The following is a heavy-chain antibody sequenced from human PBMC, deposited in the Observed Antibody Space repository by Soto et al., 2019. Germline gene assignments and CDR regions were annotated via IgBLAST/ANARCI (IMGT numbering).Heavy chain of an antibody. J-gene: IGHJ4*02. CDR3: ARDESGVVVAAMDY. V-gene: IGHV3-48*03. CDR2: ISRSGSTI. Sequence: EVQLVESGGGLVQPGGSLRLSCAASGFTFSSYEMNWVRQAPGKGLEWVSYISRSGSTIYYADSVKGRFTISRDNAKNSLYLQMNSLGAEATAVYYCARDESGVVVAAMDYWGQVTLVTVSS. D-gene: IGHD2-15*01. CDR1: GFTFSSYE.